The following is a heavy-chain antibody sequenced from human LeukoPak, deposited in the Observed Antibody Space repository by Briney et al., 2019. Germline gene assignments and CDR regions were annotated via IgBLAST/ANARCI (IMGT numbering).Heavy chain of an antibody. J-gene: IGHJ4*02. CDR1: GFTFSSYE. CDR3: ARDGGYTADY. D-gene: IGHD6-13*01. Sequence: QAGGSLRLSCAASGFTFSSYEMNWVRQAPGKGLEWVSYINSNGVTIYYADSVKGRFTISRDNAKHSLYLQMNSLRAEDTAVYYCARDGGYTADYWGQGTLVTVSS. CDR2: INSNGVTI. V-gene: IGHV3-48*03.